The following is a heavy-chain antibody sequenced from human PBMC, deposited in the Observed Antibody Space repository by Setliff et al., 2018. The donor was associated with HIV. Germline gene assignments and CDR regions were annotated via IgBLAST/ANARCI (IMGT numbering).Heavy chain of an antibody. CDR3: ARGSKYDGEPDFDY. CDR1: GYTFTGYY. J-gene: IGHJ4*02. D-gene: IGHD2-21*01. V-gene: IGHV1-2*02. Sequence: ASVKVSCKASGYTFTGYYMHWVRQAPGQGLEWMGWINPNSGGTNYAQNLQGRVTMTTDTSTSTAYMDLRSLRSADTAVYYCARGSKYDGEPDFDYWGQGTLVTVSS. CDR2: INPNSGGT.